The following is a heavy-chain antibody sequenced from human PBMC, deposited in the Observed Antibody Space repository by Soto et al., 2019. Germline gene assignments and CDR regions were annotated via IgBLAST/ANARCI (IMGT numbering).Heavy chain of an antibody. CDR1: GYTFTNYF. CDR2: INPSGGST. J-gene: IGHJ4*02. D-gene: IGHD5-12*01. V-gene: IGHV1-46*01. Sequence: QVQVVQSGAEVKKPGASVKVSCKASGYTFTNYFMHWVRQAPGHGLEWMGRINPSGGSTNYAQKFQGRISITRDTSKNTVHMELSSLRSEDMAVYYCARGGPEMATIGSFDYWGQGTLVTVSS. CDR3: ARGGPEMATIGSFDY.